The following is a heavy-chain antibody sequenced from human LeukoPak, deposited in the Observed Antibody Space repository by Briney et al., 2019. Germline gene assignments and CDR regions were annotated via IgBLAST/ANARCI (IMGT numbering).Heavy chain of an antibody. CDR3: ARVPRLTGYSSIDY. J-gene: IGHJ4*02. CDR1: GYTFTSYD. V-gene: IGHV1-8*01. Sequence: ASVKVSCKASGYTFTSYDINWVRQAPGQGLEWMGWMNPNSGNTGYAQKFQGRVTMTRNTSISTAYMEMSSLRSEETAVYYCARVPRLTGYSSIDYWGQGTLVTVSS. CDR2: MNPNSGNT. D-gene: IGHD3-9*01.